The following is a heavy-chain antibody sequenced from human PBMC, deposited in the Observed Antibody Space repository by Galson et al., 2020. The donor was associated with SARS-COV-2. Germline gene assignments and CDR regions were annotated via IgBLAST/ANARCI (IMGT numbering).Heavy chain of an antibody. J-gene: IGHJ6*02. Sequence: SLKISCTGSGFTFSPYGMHWVRQAPGKGLEWVAVIWYDASNQYYADSVKGRFAISRDNSKNTLYLQMNSLRVEDTAVYYCARDGQWLVPNAMDVWGQGTTVTVSS. CDR3: ARDGQWLVPNAMDV. CDR2: IWYDASNQ. D-gene: IGHD6-19*01. CDR1: GFTFSPYG. V-gene: IGHV3-33*01.